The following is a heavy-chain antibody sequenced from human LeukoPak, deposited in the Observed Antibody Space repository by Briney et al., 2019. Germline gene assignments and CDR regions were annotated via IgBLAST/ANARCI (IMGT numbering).Heavy chain of an antibody. CDR2: IDWDDDK. CDR3: ARILSSGWNYMDV. Sequence: SGPALVKPTQTLTLTCTFSGFSLSTSGMCVSWIRQPPGKALEWLARIDWDDDKYSSTSLKTRLTISKDTSKNQVVFTITNMDPVDTATYHCARILSSGWNYMDVWGKGTTVTVSS. CDR1: GFSLSTSGMC. V-gene: IGHV2-70*11. D-gene: IGHD6-19*01. J-gene: IGHJ6*03.